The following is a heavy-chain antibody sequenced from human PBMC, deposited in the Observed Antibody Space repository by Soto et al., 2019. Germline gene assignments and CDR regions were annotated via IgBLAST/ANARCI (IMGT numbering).Heavy chain of an antibody. Sequence: VQLVESGGGVVQPGRSLRLSCAASGFTFSSYAMSWVRQAPGKGLEWVSTLRIGGSITYYADSVKGRFTVSRDNSKNTLYLLMNGLRAEDTAVYYCAKGHYYYDSSGYRHFDYWGQGTLVTVSS. D-gene: IGHD3-22*01. CDR3: AKGHYYYDSSGYRHFDY. J-gene: IGHJ4*02. CDR2: LRIGGSIT. CDR1: GFTFSSYA. V-gene: IGHV3-23*04.